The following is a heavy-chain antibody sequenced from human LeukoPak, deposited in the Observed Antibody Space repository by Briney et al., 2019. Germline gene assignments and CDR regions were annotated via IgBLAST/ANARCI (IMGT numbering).Heavy chain of an antibody. Sequence: GGSLRLSCAASGFTFSNYWMHWVRQAPGKGLVWVSRINSDGINTSYADSVKGRFTISRDNAKNTLNLQMNSLRAEDTAVYYCAKQYSSDWNGLAEYFQHWGQGTLLTVSS. CDR1: GFTFSNYW. J-gene: IGHJ1*01. D-gene: IGHD6-19*01. CDR3: AKQYSSDWNGLAEYFQH. V-gene: IGHV3-74*01. CDR2: INSDGINT.